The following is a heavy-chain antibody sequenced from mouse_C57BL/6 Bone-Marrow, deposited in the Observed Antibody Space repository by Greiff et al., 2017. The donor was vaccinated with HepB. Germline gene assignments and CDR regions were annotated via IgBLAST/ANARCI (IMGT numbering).Heavy chain of an antibody. CDR1: GFTFSDYG. CDR2: ISSGSSTI. V-gene: IGHV5-17*01. D-gene: IGHD1-1*01. CDR3: ARPRYGSSSYAMDY. Sequence: EVKLMESGGGLVKPGGSLKLSCAASGFTFSDYGMHWVRQAPEKGLEWVAYISSGSSTIYYADTVKGRFTISRDNAKNTLFLQMTSLRSEDTAMYYCARPRYGSSSYAMDYWGQGTSVTVSS. J-gene: IGHJ4*01.